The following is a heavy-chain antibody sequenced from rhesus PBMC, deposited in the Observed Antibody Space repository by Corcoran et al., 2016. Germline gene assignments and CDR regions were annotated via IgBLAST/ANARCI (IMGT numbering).Heavy chain of an antibody. Sequence: EVQLVESGGGLVQPGGSLRLPCAASGFTFSSYDMSWVRQAPGKGLEWVSYIRYTGKTIYYADSVKGRFTISRDNATNSLSLQMSSLRAEDTAVYYCTRGWGGTREIDYWGQGVLVTVSS. CDR1: GFTFSSYD. V-gene: IGHV3-136*01. J-gene: IGHJ4*01. CDR2: IRYTGKTI. D-gene: IGHD1-1*01. CDR3: TRGWGGTREIDY.